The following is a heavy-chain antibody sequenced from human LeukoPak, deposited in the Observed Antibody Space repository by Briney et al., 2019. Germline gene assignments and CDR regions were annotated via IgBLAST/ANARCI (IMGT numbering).Heavy chain of an antibody. CDR3: ARGCYYDSSGYYCY. CDR1: GYTFTSYG. V-gene: IGHV1-18*01. D-gene: IGHD3-22*01. CDR2: ISAYNGNT. Sequence: ASVKVSCKASGYTFTSYGISWVRQAPGQGLEWMGWISAYNGNTNYAQKLQGRVTMTTDTSTSTAYMELRSLRSDDTAVYYCARGCYYDSSGYYCYWGQGTLVTVSS. J-gene: IGHJ4*02.